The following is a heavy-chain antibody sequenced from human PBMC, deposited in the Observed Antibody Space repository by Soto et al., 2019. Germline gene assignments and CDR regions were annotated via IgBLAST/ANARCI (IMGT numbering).Heavy chain of an antibody. Sequence: QLQLQESGPGLVKPSETLSLTCTVSGGSISSSSYYWGWIRQPPGKGLEWIGSIYYSGSTYYNPSLKSRVTISVDTSKNQFSLKLSSVTAADTAVYYCARHGKLSGSYRASWFDPRGQGTLVTVSS. V-gene: IGHV4-39*01. CDR1: GGSISSSSYY. D-gene: IGHD1-26*01. CDR2: IYYSGST. CDR3: ARHGKLSGSYRASWFDP. J-gene: IGHJ5*02.